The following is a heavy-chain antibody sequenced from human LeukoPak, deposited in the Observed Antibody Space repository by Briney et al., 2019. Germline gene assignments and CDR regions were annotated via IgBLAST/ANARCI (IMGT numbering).Heavy chain of an antibody. V-gene: IGHV4-39*07. CDR2: IYYSGST. D-gene: IGHD5-18*01. J-gene: IGHJ3*02. CDR1: GGSISSSSYY. CDR3: ARGRQFGIQLWPYAFDI. Sequence: NPSETLSLTCTVSGGSISSSSYYWGWIRQPPGKGLEWIGSIYYSGSTYYNPSLKSRVTMSVDTSKNQFSLKLSSLTAADTAVYYCARGRQFGIQLWPYAFDIWGQGTMVTVSS.